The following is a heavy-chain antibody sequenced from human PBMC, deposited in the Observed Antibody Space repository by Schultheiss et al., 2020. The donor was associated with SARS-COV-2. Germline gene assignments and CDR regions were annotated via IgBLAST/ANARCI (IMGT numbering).Heavy chain of an antibody. V-gene: IGHV4-38-2*01. D-gene: IGHD2-15*01. J-gene: IGHJ4*02. CDR3: ARGVLGRTDY. Sequence: SETLSLTCAVSGDSISSSYYWGWIRQPPGKGLEWIGEINHSGSTNYNPSLKSRVTISVDTSKNQFSLKLSSVTAADTAVYYCARGVLGRTDYWGQGTLVTVSS. CDR2: INHSGST. CDR1: GDSISSSYY.